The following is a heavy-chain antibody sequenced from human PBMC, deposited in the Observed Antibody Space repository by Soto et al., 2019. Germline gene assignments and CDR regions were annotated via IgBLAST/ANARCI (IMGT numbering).Heavy chain of an antibody. J-gene: IGHJ3*01. CDR2: IKEDGSDK. D-gene: IGHD6-19*01. CDR3: ARPLGWRDGFDV. CDR1: GFTFSRNW. V-gene: IGHV3-7*01. Sequence: GGSLRLSCVASGFTFSRNWMGWVRQAPGKGLEWVANIKEDGSDKYYVDSVKGRFTISRDNAKRSLYLEMTSLRADDTAVYYCARPLGWRDGFDVWGQGTVVTVSS.